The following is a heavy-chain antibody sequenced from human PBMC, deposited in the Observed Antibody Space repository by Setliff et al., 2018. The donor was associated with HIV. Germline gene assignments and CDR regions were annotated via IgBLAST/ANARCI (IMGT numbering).Heavy chain of an antibody. Sequence: SETLSLTCFVSGASISGSTYYWDWIRQTPGKGLEWIATFYYNGNTYYNPSLKSRVTISVATSRNEFSLQVTSVTAADTAIYYCASSSRYGYVDRWGRGTLVTVS. D-gene: IGHD3-16*01. CDR2: FYYNGNT. J-gene: IGHJ5*02. V-gene: IGHV4-39*07. CDR3: ASSSRYGYVDR. CDR1: GASISGSTYY.